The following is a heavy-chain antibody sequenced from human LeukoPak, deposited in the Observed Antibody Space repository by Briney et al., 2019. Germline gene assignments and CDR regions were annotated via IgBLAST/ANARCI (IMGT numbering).Heavy chain of an antibody. Sequence: SETLSLTCAVYGGSFSGYSWSWIRQPPGRGLEWIGFIYQSGSASYNPSLQSRVTISIDKSKNQFSLNLSSVTAADTAVYYCARNSYYDNSGEGAFDIWGQGTMVTVSS. D-gene: IGHD3-22*01. J-gene: IGHJ3*02. CDR3: ARNSYYDNSGEGAFDI. CDR2: IYQSGSA. CDR1: GGSFSGYS. V-gene: IGHV4-30-2*01.